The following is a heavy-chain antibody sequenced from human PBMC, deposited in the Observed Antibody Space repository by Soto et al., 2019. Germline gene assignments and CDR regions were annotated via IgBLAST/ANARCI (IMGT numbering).Heavy chain of an antibody. CDR2: IYYSGST. J-gene: IGHJ4*02. Sequence: QVQLQESGPGLVKPSQTLSLTCTVSGGSISSGGYYWSWIRQHPGKGLEWIGYIYYSGSTYYNPSLKSRVTISVATSKNQFSLKLSSVPAADTAVYYCARSSTSANYFDYWGQGTLVTVSS. V-gene: IGHV4-31*03. CDR1: GGSISSGGYY. D-gene: IGHD2-2*01. CDR3: ARSSTSANYFDY.